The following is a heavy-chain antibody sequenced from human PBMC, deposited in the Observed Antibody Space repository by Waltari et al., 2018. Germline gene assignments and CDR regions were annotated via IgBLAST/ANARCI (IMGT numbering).Heavy chain of an antibody. CDR2: ISSSSSTI. J-gene: IGHJ4*02. Sequence: EVQLVESGGGLVQPGGSLRLSCAASGFTFSSYSMNWVRQAPGKGLEWVSYISSSSSTIYYADSVKGRFTISRDNAKNSLYLQMNSLRAEDTAVYYCARDLPYGDYVDFDYWGQGTLVTVSS. CDR1: GFTFSSYS. V-gene: IGHV3-48*04. CDR3: ARDLPYGDYVDFDY. D-gene: IGHD4-17*01.